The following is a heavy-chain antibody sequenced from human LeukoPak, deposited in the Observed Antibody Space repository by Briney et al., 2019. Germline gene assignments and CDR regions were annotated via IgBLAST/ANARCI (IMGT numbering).Heavy chain of an antibody. V-gene: IGHV4-4*07. CDR3: AKDRVGVPAAIHYYGMDV. CDR1: GGSISSYS. J-gene: IGHJ6*02. Sequence: ASETLSLTCTVSGGSISSYSWSWIRQAAGKGLEWIGRMHGSGYSTYNPSLESRVSMSVDTSKNQLFLNLSSVTAADTAVYFCAKDRVGVPAAIHYYGMDVWGQGTKVTVSS. D-gene: IGHD2-2*01. CDR2: MHGSGYS.